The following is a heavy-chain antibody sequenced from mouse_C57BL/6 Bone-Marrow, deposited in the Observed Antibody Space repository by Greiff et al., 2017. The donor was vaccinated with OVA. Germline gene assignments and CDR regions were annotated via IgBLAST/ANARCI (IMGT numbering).Heavy chain of an antibody. CDR1: GYTFTSYG. J-gene: IGHJ3*01. V-gene: IGHV1-81*01. CDR3: ARWRQLRLLFAY. D-gene: IGHD3-2*02. Sequence: QVQLQQSGAELARPGASVKLSCKASGYTFTSYGISWVKQRTGQGLEWIGEIYPRSGNTYYNEKFKGKATLTADKSSSTAYMALRSLTSEDSAVYFCARWRQLRLLFAYWGQGTLVTVSA. CDR2: IYPRSGNT.